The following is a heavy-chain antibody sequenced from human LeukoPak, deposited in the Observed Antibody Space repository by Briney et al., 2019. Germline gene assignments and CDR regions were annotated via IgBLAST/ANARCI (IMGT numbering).Heavy chain of an antibody. CDR1: GYTFTGYY. D-gene: IGHD2-2*01. CDR3: ARARPAAISFYTY. V-gene: IGHV1-2*02. CDR2: INPNSGGT. Sequence: GASVKVSCKASGYTFTGYYMHCVRQAPGQGLEWMGWINPNSGGTNYAQKFQGRVTMTRDTSISTAYMELSRLRSDDTAVYYCARARPAAISFYTYWGQGTLVTVSS. J-gene: IGHJ4*02.